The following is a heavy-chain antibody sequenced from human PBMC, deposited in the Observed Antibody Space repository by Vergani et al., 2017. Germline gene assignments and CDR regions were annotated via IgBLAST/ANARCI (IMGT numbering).Heavy chain of an antibody. CDR1: GFTVSSNY. V-gene: IGHV3-66*02. CDR3: AREAGLYYDILTGDYNDGY. CDR2: IYSGGST. D-gene: IGHD3-9*01. Sequence: EVQLVESGGDLVQPGGSLRLSCAASGFTVSSNYMSWVRQAPGKGLEWVSVIYSGGSTYYADSVKGRFTISRDNSKNTLYLQMNSLRAEDTAVYYCAREAGLYYDILTGDYNDGYWGQGTLVTVSS. J-gene: IGHJ4*02.